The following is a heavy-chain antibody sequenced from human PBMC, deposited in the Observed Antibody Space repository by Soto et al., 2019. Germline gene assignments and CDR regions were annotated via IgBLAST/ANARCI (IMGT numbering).Heavy chain of an antibody. CDR1: GYTFSAYY. Sequence: QVQLVQSGAEVKEPGDSVRVSCEASGYTFSAYYIHWVRQAPGQGLEWMGWINPKFGDTTYAQDFQGRVTMTRDMSISTVYMELSRLTSDDTGIYYCARNMDYYYGPGSGNGHGVWGQGTTVTVFS. V-gene: IGHV1-2*02. D-gene: IGHD3-10*01. J-gene: IGHJ6*02. CDR2: INPKFGDT. CDR3: ARNMDYYYGPGSGNGHGV.